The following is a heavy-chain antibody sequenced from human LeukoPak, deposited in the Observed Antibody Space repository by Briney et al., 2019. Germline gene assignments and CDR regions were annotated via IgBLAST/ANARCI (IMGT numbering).Heavy chain of an antibody. V-gene: IGHV1-18*01. Sequence: ASVKVSCKASGYTFTSYAMNWVRQAPGQGLEWLGWIGAKNGNTKYAKKFQDRVTMTTDTSTTTAYMELRSLTSDDTAVYYCARDDCSGGSCSEGYYFDYWGQGSLVSVSS. CDR2: IGAKNGNT. CDR1: GYTFTSYA. D-gene: IGHD2-15*01. CDR3: ARDDCSGGSCSEGYYFDY. J-gene: IGHJ4*02.